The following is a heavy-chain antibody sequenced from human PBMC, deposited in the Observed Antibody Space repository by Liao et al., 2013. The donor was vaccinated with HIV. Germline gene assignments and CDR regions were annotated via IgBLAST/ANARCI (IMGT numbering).Heavy chain of an antibody. CDR1: GGSISSGSYY. CDR3: AREEVSWNLLGNWYFDL. Sequence: QVQLQESGPGLVKPSQTLSLTCTVSGGSISSGSYYWSWIRQPAGKGLECIGRIYTSGSTNYNPSLKSRVTISLDTSKNQFSLKLSSVTAADTAVYYCAREEVSWNLLGNWYFDLWAVAPWSLSPQ. CDR2: IYTSGST. V-gene: IGHV4-61*02. D-gene: IGHD6-13*01. J-gene: IGHJ2*01.